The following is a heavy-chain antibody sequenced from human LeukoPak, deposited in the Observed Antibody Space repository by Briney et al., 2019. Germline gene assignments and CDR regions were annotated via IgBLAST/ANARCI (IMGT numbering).Heavy chain of an antibody. CDR1: GGSISGYY. CDR2: LSTSGTT. Sequence: SETLSLTCTVSGGSISGYYWSWIRQPAGKGLEWIGRLSTSGTTNYNPSLKSRLTMSLDTSKNQFSLKLSSVTAADTAVYYCARRRWQDAFDIWGQGTMVTVSS. J-gene: IGHJ3*02. D-gene: IGHD2-15*01. CDR3: ARRRWQDAFDI. V-gene: IGHV4-4*07.